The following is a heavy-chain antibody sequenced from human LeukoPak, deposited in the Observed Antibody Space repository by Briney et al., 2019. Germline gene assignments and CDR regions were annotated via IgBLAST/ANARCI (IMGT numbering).Heavy chain of an antibody. J-gene: IGHJ4*02. D-gene: IGHD4-17*01. CDR2: IYYSGST. CDR3: ARDTVRAVDY. V-gene: IGHV4-39*02. Sequence: PSETLSLTCTVSGGSISSSSYYWGWIRQPPGKGLEWIGSIYYSGSTYYNPSLKSRVTISVDTSKNQFSLKLSSVTAADTAVYYCARDTVRAVDYWGQGTLVTVSS. CDR1: GGSISSSSYY.